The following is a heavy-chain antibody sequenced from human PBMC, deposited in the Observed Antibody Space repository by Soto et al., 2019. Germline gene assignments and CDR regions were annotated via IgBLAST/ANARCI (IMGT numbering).Heavy chain of an antibody. Sequence: ASVKVSCKAIGYSFTSHYMHWVRQAPGQGLEWMGWINPNGGNTNYAQKFQGRVTMTRDTSTSTAYMELSRLRSDDTAVYYCARAPAASRYYYYGMDVWGQGTTVTVSS. CDR3: ARAPAASRYYYYGMDV. J-gene: IGHJ6*02. V-gene: IGHV1-2*02. CDR2: INPNGGNT. CDR1: GYSFTSHY. D-gene: IGHD2-2*01.